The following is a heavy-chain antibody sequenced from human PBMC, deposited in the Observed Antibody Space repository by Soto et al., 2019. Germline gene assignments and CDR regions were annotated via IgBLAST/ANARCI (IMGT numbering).Heavy chain of an antibody. J-gene: IGHJ6*02. V-gene: IGHV1-69*02. CDR2: IIPILGIA. CDR3: ARSNRDYYYGMDV. CDR1: GGTFSSYT. Sequence: SVKVSCKASGGTFSSYTISWVRQAPGQGLEWMGRIIPILGIANYAQKFQGRVTITADKSTSTAYMELSSLRSEDTAVYYCARSNRDYYYGMDVWGQGTTVTVSS. D-gene: IGHD3-10*01.